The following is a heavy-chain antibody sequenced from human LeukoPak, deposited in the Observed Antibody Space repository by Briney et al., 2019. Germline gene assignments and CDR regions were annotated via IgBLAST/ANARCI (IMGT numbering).Heavy chain of an antibody. D-gene: IGHD3-10*01. CDR2: IRYDGTEK. V-gene: IGHV3-30*02. Sequence: GGSLRLSCAASGFTFSSYGMHWVRQAPGKGLEWVAFIRYDGTEKHYADSVKGRFTISRDNSKNTLYLQMNSLRAEDTAVYYCAKDGSYYYFDYWGQGALVTVSS. CDR3: AKDGSYYYFDY. J-gene: IGHJ4*02. CDR1: GFTFSSYG.